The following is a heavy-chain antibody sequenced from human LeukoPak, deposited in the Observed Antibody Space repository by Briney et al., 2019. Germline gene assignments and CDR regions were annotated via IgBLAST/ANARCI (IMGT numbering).Heavy chain of an antibody. V-gene: IGHV4-4*07. CDR1: GGSISSYY. J-gene: IGHJ3*02. Sequence: SETLSLTCNVSGGSISSYYWSWIRQPAGKGLEWIGHIYTSGSTKYNPCLKGRVTMSVDTSKNQFSLNLISVTAADTAVYYCARDHEDIVATIWGEGLNIWGQGTVVTVSS. CDR3: ARDHEDIVATIWGEGLNI. D-gene: IGHD5-12*01. CDR2: IYTSGST.